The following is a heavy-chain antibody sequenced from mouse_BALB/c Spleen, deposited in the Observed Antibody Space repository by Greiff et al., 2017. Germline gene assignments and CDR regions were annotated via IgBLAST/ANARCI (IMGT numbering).Heavy chain of an antibody. V-gene: IGHV3-6*02. J-gene: IGHJ3*01. Sequence: EVQLQQSGPGLVKPSQSLSLTCSVTGYSITSGYYWNWIRQFPGNKLEWMGYISYDGSNNYNPSLKNRISITRDTSKNQFFLKLNSVTTEDTATYYCARGGNYYGSSPRFAYWGQGTLVTVSA. CDR1: GYSITSGYY. CDR3: ARGGNYYGSSPRFAY. D-gene: IGHD1-1*01. CDR2: ISYDGSN.